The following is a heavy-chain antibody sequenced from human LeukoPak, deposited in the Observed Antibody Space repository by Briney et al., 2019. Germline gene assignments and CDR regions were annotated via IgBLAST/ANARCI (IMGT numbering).Heavy chain of an antibody. D-gene: IGHD3-9*01. V-gene: IGHV1-69*13. CDR1: GGTFSNYA. CDR3: ARDLLGSHTSYSSGAWDC. J-gene: IGHJ4*02. Sequence: SVKVSCKASGGTFSNYAISWVRQAPGQGLEWMGGIIPMFDTADYAQKFQGRLTITADESTSTAYMELSSLRAEDTAVYYCARDLLGSHTSYSSGAWDCWGQGTLVTVSS. CDR2: IIPMFDTA.